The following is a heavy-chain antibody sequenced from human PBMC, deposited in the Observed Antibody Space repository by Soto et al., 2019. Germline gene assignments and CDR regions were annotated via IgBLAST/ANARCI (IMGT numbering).Heavy chain of an antibody. CDR1: GYIFTGYY. CDR3: ARDTHGYDTTRGEYYFDY. Sequence: RASVKVSCKASGYIFTGYYIHWVRQAPGQGLEWMGWINPKTGGTNYAQKFQGWVTMTRDTSISTAYMELSRLKSDDTAIFYCARDTHGYDTTRGEYYFDYWGQGSLVTVSS. CDR2: INPKTGGT. J-gene: IGHJ4*02. D-gene: IGHD3-22*01. V-gene: IGHV1-2*04.